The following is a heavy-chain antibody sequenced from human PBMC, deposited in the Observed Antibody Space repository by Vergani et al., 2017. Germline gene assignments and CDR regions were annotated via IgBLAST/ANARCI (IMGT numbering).Heavy chain of an antibody. V-gene: IGHV4-34*01. CDR1: GGSFSGYY. CDR2: INHSGST. Sequence: QVQLQQWGAGLLKPSETLSLTCAVYGGSFSGYYWSWIRQPPGKGLEWIGEINHSGSTNYNPSLKSRVTISVDTSKNQFSLKLSSVTAADTAVYYCARAHYGGNSGAAFDIWGQGTMVTVSS. D-gene: IGHD4-23*01. CDR3: ARAHYGGNSGAAFDI. J-gene: IGHJ3*02.